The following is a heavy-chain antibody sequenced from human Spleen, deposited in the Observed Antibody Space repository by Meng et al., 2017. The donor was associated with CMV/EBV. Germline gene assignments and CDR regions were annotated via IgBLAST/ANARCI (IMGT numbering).Heavy chain of an antibody. V-gene: IGHV1-18*01. J-gene: IGHJ5*02. CDR1: VHPFPNYG. D-gene: IGHD3-16*01. CDR3: VGGVGWFDP. CDR2: ISTSNVNT. Sequence: KLSCQASVHPFPNYGVGWVRQAPGQGLEWLGWISTSNVNTNYAQNFQGRVTMTKDTSTTTAYMELRNLTSDDTAVYYCVGGVGWFDPWGQGTLVTVSS.